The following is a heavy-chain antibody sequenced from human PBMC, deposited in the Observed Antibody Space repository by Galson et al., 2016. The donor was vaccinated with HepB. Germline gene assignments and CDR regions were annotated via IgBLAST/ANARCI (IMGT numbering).Heavy chain of an antibody. CDR2: IDGPTPNT. J-gene: IGHJ4*02. D-gene: IGHD6-19*01. V-gene: IGHV3-23*01. CDR3: TTWLSHHFDY. Sequence: SLRLSCAASGFTFRNYALSWVRRAPGKGLVWASHIDGPTPNTHYADSVRGQFSIYRDNSRDTLYLQMDSLTAEDSAIYYCTTWLSHHFDYWGQGTRVTVSS. CDR1: GFTFRNYA.